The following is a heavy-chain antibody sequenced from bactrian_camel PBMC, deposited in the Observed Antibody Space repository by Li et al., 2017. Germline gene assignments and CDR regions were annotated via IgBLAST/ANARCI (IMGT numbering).Heavy chain of an antibody. CDR3: AHFRIYDEYSGPVPAFAY. CDR2: LFADGNG. D-gene: IGHD1*01. J-gene: IGHJ4*01. Sequence: HVQLVESGGGSVQGGGSLRLSCAASGLTYSSNCMGWFRQAPGKERDLIATLFADGNGFYADSVKGRFTISRDSAKNTLYLQLNSLKTEDTAMYYCAHFRIYDEYSGPVPAFAYWGQGTQVTVS. CDR1: GLTYSSNC. V-gene: IGHV3S55*01.